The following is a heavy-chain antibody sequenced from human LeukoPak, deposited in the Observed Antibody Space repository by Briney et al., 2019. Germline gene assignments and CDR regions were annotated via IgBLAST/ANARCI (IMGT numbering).Heavy chain of an antibody. CDR3: ARQTPGYMIAGHFDY. J-gene: IGHJ4*02. D-gene: IGHD2-21*01. CDR2: IFHAGHT. Sequence: ASETLSLTCAVSGGSITTSNWWSWLRQSPGKGLEWIGEIFHAGHTNYNPSLKSRVTISIDISKRQFSLRMTSMTAADTAIYYCARQTPGYMIAGHFDYWAQGTLVTVSS. CDR1: GGSITTSNW. V-gene: IGHV4-4*02.